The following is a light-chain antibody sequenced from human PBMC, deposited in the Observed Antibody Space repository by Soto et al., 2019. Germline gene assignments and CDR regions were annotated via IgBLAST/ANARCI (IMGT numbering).Light chain of an antibody. CDR3: QQYISSPLT. CDR2: GAS. CDR1: QSVSNNY. V-gene: IGKV3-20*01. Sequence: EIVLTQSPGTLSLSPGERATLSCRASQSVSNNYLAWYQQKPGQAPRLVIYGASSRGTGIPDRFSAGGSGTDFTLTISRLEPEDFAVYYCQQYISSPLTFGQGTKVDIK. J-gene: IGKJ1*01.